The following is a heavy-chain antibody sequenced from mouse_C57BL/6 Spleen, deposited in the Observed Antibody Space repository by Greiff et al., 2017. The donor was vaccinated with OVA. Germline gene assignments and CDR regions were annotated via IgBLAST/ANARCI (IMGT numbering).Heavy chain of an antibody. CDR2: INPSTGGT. CDR3: ARLREYYFDD. J-gene: IGHJ2*01. V-gene: IGHV1-42*01. D-gene: IGHD2-12*01. CDR1: GYSFTGYY. Sequence: VQLQQSGPELVKPGASVKISCKASGYSFTGYYMNWVKQSPEKSLEWIGEINPSTGGTTYNQKFKAKATLTVDKSSSTAYMQLKSLTSEDSAVYYCARLREYYFDDWGQGTTLTVSS.